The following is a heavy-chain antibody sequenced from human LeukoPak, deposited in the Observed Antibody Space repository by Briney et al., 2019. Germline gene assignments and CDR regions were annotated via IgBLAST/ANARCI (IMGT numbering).Heavy chain of an antibody. CDR3: AKGSDGSCYSPSDC. V-gene: IGHV3-23*01. J-gene: IGHJ4*02. Sequence: PGGSLRLSCAASGFTFSSYAMSWVRQAPGKGLEWVSSISGSTDTTYYADSVKGRFTISRDNSKNTLYLQMNSLRAEDTAVYYCAKGSDGSCYSPSDCWGQGTLVTV. D-gene: IGHD2-15*01. CDR1: GFTFSSYA. CDR2: ISGSTDTT.